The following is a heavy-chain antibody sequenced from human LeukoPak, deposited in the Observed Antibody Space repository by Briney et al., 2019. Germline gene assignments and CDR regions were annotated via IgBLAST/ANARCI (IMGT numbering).Heavy chain of an antibody. CDR2: INPNSGGT. Sequence: ASVKVSCKASGYTFTGYYMHWVRQAPGQGLEWMGWINPNSGGTNYAQKFQGWVTMTRDTSISTAYMELSRLRSDDTAVCYCARGAIMVRGVTPTFDYWGQGTLVTVSS. CDR1: GYTFTGYY. V-gene: IGHV1-2*04. CDR3: ARGAIMVRGVTPTFDY. J-gene: IGHJ4*02. D-gene: IGHD3-10*01.